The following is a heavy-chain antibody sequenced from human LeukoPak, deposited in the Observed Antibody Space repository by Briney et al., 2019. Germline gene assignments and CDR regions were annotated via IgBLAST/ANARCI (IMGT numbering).Heavy chain of an antibody. CDR3: ASSSTGWDYYDSSGYYAFDY. CDR1: GGSISSYY. CDR2: IYYSGST. V-gene: IGHV4-59*08. J-gene: IGHJ4*02. D-gene: IGHD3-22*01. Sequence: PSETLSLTCTVSGGSISSYYWSWIRQPPGKGLEWIGYIYYSGSTNYNPSLKSRVTISADTSKNQFSLKLSSVTAADTAVYYCASSSTGWDYYDSSGYYAFDYWGQRTLVTVSS.